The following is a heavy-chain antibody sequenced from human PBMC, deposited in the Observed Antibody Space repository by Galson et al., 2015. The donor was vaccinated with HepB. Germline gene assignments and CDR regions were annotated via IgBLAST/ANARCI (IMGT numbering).Heavy chain of an antibody. D-gene: IGHD2-21*01. J-gene: IGHJ3*02. Sequence: SLRLSCAASGFTFSGSAMHWVRRASGKGLEWVGRIRSKANSYATAYAASVKGRFTISRDDSENTAYLQMNSLKTEDTAVYYCTSLWAFDIWGQGTMVTVSS. V-gene: IGHV3-73*01. CDR3: TSLWAFDI. CDR2: IRSKANSYAT. CDR1: GFTFSGSA.